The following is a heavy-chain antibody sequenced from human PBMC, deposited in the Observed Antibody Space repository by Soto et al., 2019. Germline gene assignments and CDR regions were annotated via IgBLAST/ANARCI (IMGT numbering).Heavy chain of an antibody. J-gene: IGHJ3*02. CDR3: ARTSIEHYYDSSGYPDDAFDI. Sequence: GASVKVSCKASGGTFSSYAISWVRQAPGQGLEWLGGIIPIFGTANYAQKFQGRVTITADESTSTAYMELSSLRSGDTAVYYCARTSIEHYYDSSGYPDDAFDIWGQGTMVTVSS. D-gene: IGHD3-22*01. CDR1: GGTFSSYA. V-gene: IGHV1-69*13. CDR2: IIPIFGTA.